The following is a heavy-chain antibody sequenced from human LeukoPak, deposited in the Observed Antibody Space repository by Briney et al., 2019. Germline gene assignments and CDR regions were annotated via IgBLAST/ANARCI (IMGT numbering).Heavy chain of an antibody. J-gene: IGHJ4*02. D-gene: IGHD5-24*01. CDR1: GFAFSSCA. CDR3: AKDLGEMATHPGDY. CDR2: IYGSGANT. V-gene: IGHV3-23*01. Sequence: SGGSLRLSCAASGFAFSSCAMSWVRQAPGKGLEWISAIYGSGANTYYADSVRGRFTISRDNSKNTVYLQMNSLRVEDTAVYYCAKDLGEMATHPGDYWGQGTLVTVSS.